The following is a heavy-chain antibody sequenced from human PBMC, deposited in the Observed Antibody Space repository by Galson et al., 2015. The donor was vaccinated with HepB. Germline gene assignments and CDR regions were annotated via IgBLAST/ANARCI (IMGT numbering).Heavy chain of an antibody. V-gene: IGHV3-21*01. CDR2: ISSSSSYI. J-gene: IGHJ3*02. D-gene: IGHD3-3*01. CDR1: GFTFSSYR. CDR3: ARDFGGVITDTHAFDI. Sequence: SLRLSCAASGFTFSSYRMNWVRQAPGKGLEWVSFISSSSSYIYYADLVKGRFTISRDNAKNSLFLQMNSLRAEDTAVYYCARDFGGVITDTHAFDIWGQGTMVTVSS.